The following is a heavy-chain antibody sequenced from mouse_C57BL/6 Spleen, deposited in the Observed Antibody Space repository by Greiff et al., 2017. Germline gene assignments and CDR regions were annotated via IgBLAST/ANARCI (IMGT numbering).Heavy chain of an antibody. V-gene: IGHV6-6*01. CDR1: GFTFSDAW. D-gene: IGHD1-1*01. CDR3: TRHPDYYGSSYADSY. CDR2: IRNKANNHAT. J-gene: IGHJ3*01. Sequence: DVMLVESGGGLVQPGGSMKLSCAASGFTFSDAWMDWVRQSPEKGLEWVAEIRNKANNHATYYAESVKGRFTISRDDSKSSVYLQMNSLSAEDTGIYYCTRHPDYYGSSYADSYWGQGTLVTVSA.